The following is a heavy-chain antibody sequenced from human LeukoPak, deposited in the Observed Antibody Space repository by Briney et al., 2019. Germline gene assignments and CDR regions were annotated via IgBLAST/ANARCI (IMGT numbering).Heavy chain of an antibody. CDR2: ISGSGGST. Sequence: GGSLRLSCAASGFTFSRHWMTWVRQAPGKGLEWVSAISGSGGSTYYADSVKGRFTISRDNSKNTLYLQMNSLRAEDTAVYYCAKDEQPRLLWFGETTRWFDPWGQGTLVTVSS. D-gene: IGHD3-10*01. V-gene: IGHV3-23*01. CDR1: GFTFSRHW. CDR3: AKDEQPRLLWFGETTRWFDP. J-gene: IGHJ5*02.